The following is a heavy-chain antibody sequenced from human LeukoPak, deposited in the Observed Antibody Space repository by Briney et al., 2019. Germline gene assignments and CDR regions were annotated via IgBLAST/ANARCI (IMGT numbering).Heavy chain of an antibody. Sequence: PSETLSLTCTVSGGSISSYYWSWIRQPPGKGLEWIGYIYYSGSTNYYPSLKSRVTISVDTSKNQFSLKLSSVTAADTAVYYCARLRNGDYSYYYYYYYMDVWGKGTTVTVSS. D-gene: IGHD4-17*01. V-gene: IGHV4-59*08. CDR3: ARLRNGDYSYYYYYYYMDV. CDR1: GGSISSYY. CDR2: IYYSGST. J-gene: IGHJ6*03.